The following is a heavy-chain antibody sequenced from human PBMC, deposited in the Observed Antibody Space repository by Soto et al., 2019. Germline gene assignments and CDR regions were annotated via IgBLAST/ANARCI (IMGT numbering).Heavy chain of an antibody. J-gene: IGHJ4*02. Sequence: GGSLRLSCAASGFTFSGSAMHWVRQASGKGLEWVGQIRRKAKSYATEYVASVKGRFTISRDDSKNMAYLQMNSLRAEDTAVYYCAKDLFVGKGRSDYSNYPPDYWGQGTLVTVSS. CDR2: IRRKAKSYAT. CDR1: GFTFSGSA. V-gene: IGHV3-73*01. D-gene: IGHD4-4*01. CDR3: AKDLFVGKGRSDYSNYPPDY.